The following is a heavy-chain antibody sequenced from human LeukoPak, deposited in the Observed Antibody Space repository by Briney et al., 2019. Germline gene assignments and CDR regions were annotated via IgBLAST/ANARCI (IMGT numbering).Heavy chain of an antibody. J-gene: IGHJ4*02. D-gene: IGHD3-10*01. CDR3: ARGRTVVRGVNELGY. V-gene: IGHV1-8*01. CDR2: MNPNSGNT. Sequence: ASVKVSCKASGYTFTSYDINRVRQATGQGLEWMGWMNPNSGNTGYAQKFQGRATMTRNTSISTAYMELSSLRSEDTAVYYCARGRTVVRGVNELGYWGQGTLVTVSS. CDR1: GYTFTSYD.